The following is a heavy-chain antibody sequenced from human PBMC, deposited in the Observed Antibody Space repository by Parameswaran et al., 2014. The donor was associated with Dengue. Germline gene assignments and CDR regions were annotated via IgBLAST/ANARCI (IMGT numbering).Heavy chain of an antibody. V-gene: IGHV4-4*02. J-gene: IGHJ6*02. Sequence: VRQAPGKGLEWIGEIYHSGSTNYNPSLKSRVTISVDKSKNQFSLKLSSVTAADTAVYYCARGMEYYYGSGSYYILRGYGMDVWGQGTTVTVSS. CDR2: IYHSGST. CDR3: ARGMEYYYGSGSYYILRGYGMDV. D-gene: IGHD3-10*01.